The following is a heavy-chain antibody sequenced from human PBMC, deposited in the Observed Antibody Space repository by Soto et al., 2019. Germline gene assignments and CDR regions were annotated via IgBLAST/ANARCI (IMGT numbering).Heavy chain of an antibody. D-gene: IGHD6-13*01. Sequence: GGSLRLSCAATGFTFSSYAMSWVRQAPGKGLEWVSVISGSGGGTYYADSVKGRFTISRDKSKNTLYLQMNSLRVEDTAAFYCAQTAAARSHLYLDSCGQVTLVTVSS. CDR3: AQTAAARSHLYLDS. J-gene: IGHJ4*02. CDR1: GFTFSSYA. CDR2: ISGSGGGT. V-gene: IGHV3-23*01.